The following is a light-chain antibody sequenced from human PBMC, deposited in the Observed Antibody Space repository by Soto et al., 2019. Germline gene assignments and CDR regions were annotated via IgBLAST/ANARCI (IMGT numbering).Light chain of an antibody. J-gene: IGLJ2*01. Sequence: SYELTQPPSVSLSPGQPASIPCSGVKLGDRFACWYQQKPGQSPVMVMYQDTKRPSGIPERFSGSNSGNTATLTISGTQAMDEADYYCQAWDSSTGVVFGGGTKLTVL. CDR1: KLGDRF. CDR2: QDT. CDR3: QAWDSSTGVV. V-gene: IGLV3-1*01.